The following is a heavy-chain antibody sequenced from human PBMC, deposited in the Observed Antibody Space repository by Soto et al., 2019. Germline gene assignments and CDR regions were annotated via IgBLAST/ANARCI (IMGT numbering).Heavy chain of an antibody. J-gene: IGHJ6*02. CDR3: TRDRGHYDLPPCMDV. D-gene: IGHD3-3*01. CDR1: GFTFGDYA. V-gene: IGHV3-49*03. Sequence: HPGGSLRLSCTASGFTFGDYAMSWFRQAPGKGLEWVGFIRSKAYGGTTEYAASVKGRFTISRDDSKSIAYLQMNSLKTEDTAVYYCTRDRGHYDLPPCMDVWGQGTTVTVSS. CDR2: IRSKAYGGTT.